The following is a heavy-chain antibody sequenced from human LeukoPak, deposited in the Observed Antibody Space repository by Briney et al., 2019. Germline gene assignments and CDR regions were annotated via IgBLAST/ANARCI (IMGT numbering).Heavy chain of an antibody. V-gene: IGHV4-59*12. CDR2: IYYSGST. Sequence: SETLSLTCTVSGGSISSYYWSWIRQPPGKGLEWIGYIYYSGSTNYNPSLKSRVTISVGTSKNQFSLKLSSVTAADTAVYYCARSITIFGVVSNWFDPWGQGTLVTVSS. D-gene: IGHD3-3*01. CDR3: ARSITIFGVVSNWFDP. J-gene: IGHJ5*02. CDR1: GGSISSYY.